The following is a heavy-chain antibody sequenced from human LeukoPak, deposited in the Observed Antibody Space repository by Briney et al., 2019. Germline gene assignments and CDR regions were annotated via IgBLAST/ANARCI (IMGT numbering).Heavy chain of an antibody. CDR1: GGSFSGYY. Sequence: SETLSLTCAVYGGSFSGYYWSWIRQPPGKGLEWIGEINHSGSTNYNPSLKSRVTISVDTSKNQFSLKLGSVTAADTAVYYCARGSRGWRTYYFDYWGQGTLVTVSS. CDR3: ARGSRGWRTYYFDY. V-gene: IGHV4-34*01. J-gene: IGHJ4*02. CDR2: INHSGST. D-gene: IGHD6-19*01.